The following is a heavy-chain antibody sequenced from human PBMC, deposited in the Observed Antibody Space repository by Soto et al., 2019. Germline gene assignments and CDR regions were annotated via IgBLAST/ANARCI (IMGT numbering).Heavy chain of an antibody. J-gene: IGHJ6*03. CDR3: ARTPAGYCSSTSCYPYYMDV. V-gene: IGHV4-59*08. D-gene: IGHD2-2*01. CDR2: IYYSGST. Sequence: SETLSLTCTVSGGSISSYYWSWIRQPPGKGLEWIGYIYYSGSTNYNPSPKSRVTISVDTSKNQFSLKLSSVTAADTAVYYCARTPAGYCSSTSCYPYYMDVWGKGTTVTVSS. CDR1: GGSISSYY.